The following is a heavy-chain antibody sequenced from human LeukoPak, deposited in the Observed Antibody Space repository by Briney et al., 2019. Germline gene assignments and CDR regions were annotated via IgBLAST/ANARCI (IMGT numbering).Heavy chain of an antibody. D-gene: IGHD3-3*01. V-gene: IGHV6-1*01. CDR3: AALRFLEWLSAYYYGMDV. CDR1: GDSVSSNSAA. J-gene: IGHJ6*02. Sequence: SQTLSLTCVISGDSVSSNSAAWNWIRQSPSRGLEWLGRTYYRSKWYIYSAVSVKSRIIINPDTSKNQFSLQLNSVTPEDTAVYYCAALRFLEWLSAYYYGMDVWGQGTTVTVSS. CDR2: TYYRSKWYI.